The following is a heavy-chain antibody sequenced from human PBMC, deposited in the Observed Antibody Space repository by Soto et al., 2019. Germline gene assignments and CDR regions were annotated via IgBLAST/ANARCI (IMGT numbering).Heavy chain of an antibody. CDR3: ARGPDIVVVPAAEPGDWFDP. CDR2: INHSGST. V-gene: IGHV4-34*01. CDR1: GGSFSGYY. J-gene: IGHJ5*02. D-gene: IGHD2-2*01. Sequence: ASETLSLTCAVYGGSFSGYYWSWIRQPPGKGLEWIGEINHSGSTNYNPSLKSRVTISVDTSKNQFSLKLSSVTAADTAVYYCARGPDIVVVPAAEPGDWFDPWGQGTLVTVSS.